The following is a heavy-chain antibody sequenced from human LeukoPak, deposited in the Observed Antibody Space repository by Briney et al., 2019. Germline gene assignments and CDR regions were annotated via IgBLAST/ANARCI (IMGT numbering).Heavy chain of an antibody. Sequence: GASVKVSCKASGYTFTSYGISWVRRAPGQGLEWMGWISAYNGNTNYAQKLQGRVTMTTDTSTSTAYMELRSLRSDDTAVYYCARAAFDYGDYDFYYYYGMDVWGKGTTVTVSS. D-gene: IGHD4-17*01. V-gene: IGHV1-18*04. CDR3: ARAAFDYGDYDFYYYYGMDV. J-gene: IGHJ6*04. CDR2: ISAYNGNT. CDR1: GYTFTSYG.